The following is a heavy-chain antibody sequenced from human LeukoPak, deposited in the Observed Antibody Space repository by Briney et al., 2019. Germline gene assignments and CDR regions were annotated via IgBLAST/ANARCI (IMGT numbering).Heavy chain of an antibody. D-gene: IGHD2-2*01. CDR1: GGSISSSRYY. CDR3: VRTRLSDHILPAAERADDACDM. J-gene: IGHJ3*02. Sequence: PSETLSLTCTVSGGSISSSRYYWGWIRQPPGKGLEWIGSIHYSGSAYYNPSLKSRVTVSVDTSENQFSLKLSSVAAADTAVYFCVRTRLSDHILPAAERADDACDMWGQGTMVTVSS. CDR2: IHYSGSA. V-gene: IGHV4-39*07.